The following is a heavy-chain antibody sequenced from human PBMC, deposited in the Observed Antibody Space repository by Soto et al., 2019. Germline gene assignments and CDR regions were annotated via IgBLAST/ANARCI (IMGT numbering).Heavy chain of an antibody. V-gene: IGHV3-23*01. CDR2: ISDSGGTT. CDR1: GQTFSSYS. Sequence: GGSLRLSCAGSGQTFSSYSMSWVRQAPGKGLEWVSVISDSGGTTHYADSVKGRFTISRDNSKNTLYLQMNSLRAEDTAVYYCASHRPGMATEPDYWGQGTLVTVSS. CDR3: ASHRPGMATEPDY. J-gene: IGHJ4*02.